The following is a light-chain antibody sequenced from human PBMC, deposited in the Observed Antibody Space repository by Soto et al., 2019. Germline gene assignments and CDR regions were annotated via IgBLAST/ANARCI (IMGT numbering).Light chain of an antibody. Sequence: EIVLTQSPGTLSLSPGERATLSCRASHIVSSNYLAWYQQKPGQAPRLLIYAASSRATGIPDRFSGSGSGTDFPLTISRLEPEDFAVYYCQQYGSSPRTFGQGTKVETK. CDR1: HIVSSNY. J-gene: IGKJ1*01. V-gene: IGKV3-20*01. CDR3: QQYGSSPRT. CDR2: AAS.